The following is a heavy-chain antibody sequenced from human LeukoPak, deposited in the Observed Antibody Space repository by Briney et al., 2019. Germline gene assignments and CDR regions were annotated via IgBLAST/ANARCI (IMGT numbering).Heavy chain of an antibody. CDR2: IYYTGNT. D-gene: IGHD3-10*01. CDR3: ARQTGSGLFIPP. CDR1: GVSISSSYSY. J-gene: IGHJ4*02. Sequence: PSETLSLTCTVSGVSISSSYSYWGWIRQPPGMGLEWIGSIYYTGNTYYNASLKSQFSISIDTSKNQFSLKLTSVTAADTAVYYCARQTGSGLFIPPGGQGTLVTVSS. V-gene: IGHV4-39*01.